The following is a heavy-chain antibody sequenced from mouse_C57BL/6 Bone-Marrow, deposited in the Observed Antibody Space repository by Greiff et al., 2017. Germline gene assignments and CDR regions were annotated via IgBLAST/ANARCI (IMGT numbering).Heavy chain of an antibody. CDR3: ARGRYYGNFAY. CDR1: GYTFTSYW. D-gene: IGHD2-1*01. CDR2: IHPNSGST. Sequence: QVQLQQPGAELVKPGASVKLSCKASGYTFTSYWMHWVKQRPGQGLEWIGMIHPNSGSTNYNEKFKSKATLTVDKSSSTAYMQLSSLTSEDSAVYYCARGRYYGNFAYWGQGTLVTVSA. J-gene: IGHJ3*01. V-gene: IGHV1-64*01.